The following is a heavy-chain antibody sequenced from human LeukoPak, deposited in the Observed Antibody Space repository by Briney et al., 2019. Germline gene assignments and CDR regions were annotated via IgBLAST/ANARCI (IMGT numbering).Heavy chain of an antibody. J-gene: IGHJ5*02. CDR1: GGSISSYY. CDR2: IYTSGST. CDR3: ARAVAAGTSGWFDP. V-gene: IGHV4-4*07. D-gene: IGHD6-13*01. Sequence: PSETLSLTCTVSGGSISSYYWSWIRQPAGKGLEWIGRIYTSGSTNYNPSLMSRVTMSVDTSKNQFSLKLSSVTAADTAVYYCARAVAAGTSGWFDPWGQGTLVAVSS.